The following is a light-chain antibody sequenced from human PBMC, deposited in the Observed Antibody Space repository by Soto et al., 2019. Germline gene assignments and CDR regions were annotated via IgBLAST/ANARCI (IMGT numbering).Light chain of an antibody. V-gene: IGKV1-5*03. CDR1: QSIKNW. CDR2: KAS. Sequence: DIQMTQSPSTLSASVGDRVTITCRASQSIKNWLAWYQQKPGEAPKLPIYKASTLESGVPSRFSGSGSGTEFTLTISCLQPDDVATYYCQQYSSYSQFTFGPGTKVDIK. CDR3: QQYSSYSQFT. J-gene: IGKJ3*01.